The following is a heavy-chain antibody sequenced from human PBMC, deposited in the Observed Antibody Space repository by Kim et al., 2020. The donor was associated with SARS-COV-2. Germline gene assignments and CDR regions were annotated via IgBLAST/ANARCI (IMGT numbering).Heavy chain of an antibody. J-gene: IGHJ6*02. V-gene: IGHV4-34*01. D-gene: IGHD3-9*01. Sequence: LNRRVTISVDTAKNQFSLKLSSVTAADTAVYYCARGADYGIVTGYLGLDVWGQGTAVTVSS. CDR3: ARGADYGIVTGYLGLDV.